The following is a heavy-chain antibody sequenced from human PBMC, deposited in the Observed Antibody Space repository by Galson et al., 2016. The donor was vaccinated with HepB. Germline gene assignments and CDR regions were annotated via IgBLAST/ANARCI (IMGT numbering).Heavy chain of an antibody. CDR2: ISGSSGYV. CDR1: GFIFSSYT. Sequence: SLRLSCAASGFIFSSYTLSWVRQAPGKGLEWVASISGSSGYVHYADSVKGRFTVSRDNAKSSLSLQMSGLTAEDTAVYYCVRDACGGDCSNPIQFDFWGQGTLATVSS. CDR3: VRDACGGDCSNPIQFDF. D-gene: IGHD2-21*01. V-gene: IGHV3-21*01. J-gene: IGHJ4*02.